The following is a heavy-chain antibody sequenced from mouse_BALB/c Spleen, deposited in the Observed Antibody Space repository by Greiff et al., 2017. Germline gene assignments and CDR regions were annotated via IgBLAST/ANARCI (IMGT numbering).Heavy chain of an antibody. V-gene: IGHV5-17*02. J-gene: IGHJ2*01. CDR2: ISSGSSTI. CDR1: GFTFSSFG. CDR3: ARDDGFDY. Sequence: VQLKESGGGLVQPGGSRKLSCAASGFTFSSFGMHWVRQAPEKGLEWVAYISSGSSTIYYADTVKGRFTISRDNPKNTLFLQMTSLRSEDTAMYYCARDDGFDYWGQGTTLTVSS. D-gene: IGHD2-3*01.